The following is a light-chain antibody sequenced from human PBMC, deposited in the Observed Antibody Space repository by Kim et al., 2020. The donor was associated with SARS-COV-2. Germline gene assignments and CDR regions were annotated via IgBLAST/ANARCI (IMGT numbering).Light chain of an antibody. CDR3: QQRGSWPPALT. CDR1: HNIDIS. CDR2: DAA. Sequence: PGASAPPSGRASHNIDISLAWYQQTPGQPPRLLIYDAAVRAAGIPDRFSGSGSGTDFTLTIGSLAPADFAIYYCQQRGSWPPALTFGGGTKVDIK. V-gene: IGKV3-11*01. J-gene: IGKJ4*01.